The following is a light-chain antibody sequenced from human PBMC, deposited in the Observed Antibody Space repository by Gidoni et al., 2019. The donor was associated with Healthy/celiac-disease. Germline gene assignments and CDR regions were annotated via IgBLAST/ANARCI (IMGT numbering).Light chain of an antibody. CDR3: QQYGTIPLT. J-gene: IGKJ4*01. Sequence: DIQITPTPSSLSASVGDRITITCQASPDSNKYLNWYQQKPGKAPKVLIYDASNLETGVPSRFGGSGSGTNFSFTISSLQPEDIATYYCQQYGTIPLTFGGGTKVEIK. CDR1: PDSNKY. V-gene: IGKV1-33*01. CDR2: DAS.